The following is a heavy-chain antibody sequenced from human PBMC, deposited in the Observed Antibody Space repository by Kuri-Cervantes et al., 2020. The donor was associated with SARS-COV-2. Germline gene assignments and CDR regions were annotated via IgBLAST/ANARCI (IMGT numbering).Heavy chain of an antibody. J-gene: IGHJ5*02. Sequence: GESLRLSCADSGFTFSSYGMHWVRQAPGTGLEWVAVISYDGSNKYHADSVKSRFTISRDNSKNTLYLQMNSLRGEDTAVYYCAKSSATADGGFDPWGQGTLVTVSS. CDR2: ISYDGSNK. D-gene: IGHD6-13*01. V-gene: IGHV3-30*18. CDR3: AKSSATADGGFDP. CDR1: GFTFSSYG.